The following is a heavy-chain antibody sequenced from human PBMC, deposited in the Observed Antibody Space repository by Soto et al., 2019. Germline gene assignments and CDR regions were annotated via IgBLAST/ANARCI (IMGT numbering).Heavy chain of an antibody. V-gene: IGHV3-9*01. CDR2: ISWNSGTK. CDR3: AKEIQLERRNSFDY. Sequence: EVQLVESGGGLVQPGRSLRLSCAASGFTFDDYAMHWVRQAPGKGLEWVSGISWNSGTKGYADSVKGRFTISRDNAENSLYLERNSLRSEDTALYYCAKEIQLERRNSFDYWGLGTLVTVSS. CDR1: GFTFDDYA. J-gene: IGHJ4*02. D-gene: IGHD1-1*01.